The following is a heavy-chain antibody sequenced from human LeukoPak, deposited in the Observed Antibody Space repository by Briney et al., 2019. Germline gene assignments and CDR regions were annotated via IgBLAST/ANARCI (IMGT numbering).Heavy chain of an antibody. J-gene: IGHJ6*02. Sequence: SVKVSCKASGGTFSSYAISWVRQAPGQGLEWMGRIIPILGIANYAQKFQGRVTITADKSTSTAYMELSSLRSEDTAVYYCARQVWYEHYYYGMDVWGQGTTVTVSS. V-gene: IGHV1-69*04. D-gene: IGHD6-13*01. CDR3: ARQVWYEHYYYGMDV. CDR2: IIPILGIA. CDR1: GGTFSSYA.